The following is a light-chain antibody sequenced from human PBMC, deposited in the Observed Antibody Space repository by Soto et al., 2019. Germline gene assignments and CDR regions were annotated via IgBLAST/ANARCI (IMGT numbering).Light chain of an antibody. CDR2: ATS. CDR1: QGIAPY. V-gene: IGKV1-27*01. J-gene: IGKJ4*01. Sequence: DVQMTQSPSSLSAFVGDRVTITCRASQGIAPYLAWFQQKPGKVPKLLIYATSTLQSGVPSRFSGSGSGTDFTLTINRLQPEDCGTYYCQKYNSAPLTFGGGTKVEIK. CDR3: QKYNSAPLT.